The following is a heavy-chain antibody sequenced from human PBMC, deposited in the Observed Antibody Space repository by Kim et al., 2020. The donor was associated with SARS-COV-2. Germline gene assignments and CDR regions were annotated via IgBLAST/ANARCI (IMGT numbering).Heavy chain of an antibody. CDR1: GFAITSYW. CDR2: IKQDGSKN. CDR3: ARGLKRGYMYSFDP. J-gene: IGHJ5*02. V-gene: IGHV3-7*03. D-gene: IGHD5-18*01. Sequence: GGSLRLSCAASGFAITSYWMTWVRQAPGKGLEWVANIKQDGSKNYYVDSVKGRFTISRDNAKNSLYLQMNSLRAEDTAVYYCARGLKRGYMYSFDPWGQGTLVTVSS.